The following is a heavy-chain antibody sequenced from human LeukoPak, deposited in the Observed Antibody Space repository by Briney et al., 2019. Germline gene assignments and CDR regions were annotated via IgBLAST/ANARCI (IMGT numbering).Heavy chain of an antibody. CDR3: TSQLGYCSGGSCYSYYYYGMDV. CDR2: IRSKAYGGTT. Sequence: GGSLRPSCTASGFTFGDYAMSWVRQAPGKGLEWVGFIRSKAYGGTTEYAASVKGRFTISRDDSKSIAYLQVNSLKTEDTAVYYCTSQLGYCSGGSCYSYYYYGMDVWGKGTTVTVSS. CDR1: GFTFGDYA. V-gene: IGHV3-49*04. D-gene: IGHD2-15*01. J-gene: IGHJ6*04.